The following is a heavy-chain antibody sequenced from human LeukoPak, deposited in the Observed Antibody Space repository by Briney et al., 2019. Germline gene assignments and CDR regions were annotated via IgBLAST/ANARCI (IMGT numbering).Heavy chain of an antibody. D-gene: IGHD6-13*01. Sequence: GGSLRLSCEASGFSMSVYWMSWVRQAPGKGLEWVSAISGSGGSTYYADSVKGRFTISRDNSKNTLYLQMNSLRAEDTAVYYCAKDGLIAAAGTDYFDYWGQGTLVTVSS. CDR2: ISGSGGST. V-gene: IGHV3-23*01. J-gene: IGHJ4*02. CDR3: AKDGLIAAAGTDYFDY. CDR1: GFSMSVYW.